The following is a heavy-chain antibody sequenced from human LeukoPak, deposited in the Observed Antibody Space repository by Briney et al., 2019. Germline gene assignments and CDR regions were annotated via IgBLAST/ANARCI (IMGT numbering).Heavy chain of an antibody. J-gene: IGHJ4*02. Sequence: SETLSLTCTVSGGSISSYYWSWIRQPPGKGLEWIGSIYYSGSTNYNPSLKSRVSISVDTSKNQFSLKLSSVTAADTAVYYCARGGTQRTFDYWGQGTLVTVSS. CDR2: IYYSGST. V-gene: IGHV4-59*01. CDR1: GGSISSYY. D-gene: IGHD1-14*01. CDR3: ARGGTQRTFDY.